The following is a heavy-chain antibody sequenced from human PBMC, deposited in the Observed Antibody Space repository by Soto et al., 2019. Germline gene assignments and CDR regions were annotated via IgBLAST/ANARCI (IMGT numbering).Heavy chain of an antibody. Sequence: GESLKISCAASGFTFSSYSMNWVRQAPGKGLEWVSSISSSSSYIYYADSVKGRFTISRDNAKNSLYLQMNSLRAEDTAVYYCARDRDDSSGYLYYYYYYGMDVWGQGTTVTVSS. CDR1: GFTFSSYS. J-gene: IGHJ6*02. D-gene: IGHD3-22*01. CDR3: ARDRDDSSGYLYYYYYYGMDV. CDR2: ISSSSSYI. V-gene: IGHV3-21*01.